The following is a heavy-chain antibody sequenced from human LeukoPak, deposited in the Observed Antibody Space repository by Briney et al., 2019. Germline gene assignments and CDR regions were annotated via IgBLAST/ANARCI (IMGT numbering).Heavy chain of an antibody. Sequence: SETLSLTCTVSGGSISSYYWSWIRQPPGKGLEWIGSIYYSGSTYYNPSLKSRVTISVDTSKNQFSLKLSSVTAADTAVYYCARDSYNYYDSSGYTTSDFDYWGQGTLVTVSS. CDR3: ARDSYNYYDSSGYTTSDFDY. D-gene: IGHD3-22*01. CDR1: GGSISSYY. CDR2: IYYSGST. V-gene: IGHV4-59*05. J-gene: IGHJ4*02.